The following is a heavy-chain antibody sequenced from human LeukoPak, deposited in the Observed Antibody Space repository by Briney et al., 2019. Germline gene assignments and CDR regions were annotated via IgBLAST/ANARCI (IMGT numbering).Heavy chain of an antibody. Sequence: ASVKVSCKVSGYTLTELSMHWVRQAPGKGLEWMGGFDPEDGETIYAQKFQGRVTMTEDTSTDTAYMELSSLRSEDTAVYYCAKKKGDFDWLLNDYWGQGTLVTVSS. CDR2: FDPEDGET. CDR3: AKKKGDFDWLLNDY. J-gene: IGHJ4*02. CDR1: GYTLTELS. D-gene: IGHD3-9*01. V-gene: IGHV1-24*01.